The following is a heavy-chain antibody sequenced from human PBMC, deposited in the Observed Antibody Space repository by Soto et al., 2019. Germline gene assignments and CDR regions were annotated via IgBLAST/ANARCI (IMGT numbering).Heavy chain of an antibody. V-gene: IGHV3-30*18. CDR3: AKDTKFRSSLEARPGPLDP. D-gene: IGHD6-6*01. CDR1: GFTFSSYG. Sequence: QVQQVESGGGVVQPGRSLRLSCAASGFTFSSYGMHWVRQAQGKGLEWVAVISYDGSNKYYADSVKGRFTISRDNSKNTLYLQMNSLRAEDTAVYYCAKDTKFRSSLEARPGPLDPWGQGTLVTVSS. CDR2: ISYDGSNK. J-gene: IGHJ5*02.